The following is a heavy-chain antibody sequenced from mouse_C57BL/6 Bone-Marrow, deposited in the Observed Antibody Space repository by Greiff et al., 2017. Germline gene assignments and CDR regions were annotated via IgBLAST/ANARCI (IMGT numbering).Heavy chain of an antibody. Sequence: EVKLVESGGGLVKPGGSLKLSCAASGFTFSSYAMSWVRQTPEKRLEWVATISDGGSYTYYPDNVKGRFTISRDNAKNNLYLQMSHLKSEDTAMYYCARDWAYYSNYVYAMDYWGQGTSVTVSS. CDR2: ISDGGSYT. D-gene: IGHD2-5*01. V-gene: IGHV5-4*01. J-gene: IGHJ4*01. CDR1: GFTFSSYA. CDR3: ARDWAYYSNYVYAMDY.